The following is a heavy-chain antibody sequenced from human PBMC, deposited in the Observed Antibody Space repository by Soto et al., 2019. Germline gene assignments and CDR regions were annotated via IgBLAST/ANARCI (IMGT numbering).Heavy chain of an antibody. V-gene: IGHV3-30-3*01. CDR1: GFTFSSYA. Sequence: QVQLVESGGGVVQPGRSLRLSCAASGFTFSSYAMHWVRQAPGKGLEWVAGISYDGSKKYNADSVKGPFTISRDNSKNTLYLQMNSLRAEDTAVYYCAREIMTTGYYYYYGMDVWGQGTTVTVSS. CDR3: AREIMTTGYYYYYGMDV. CDR2: ISYDGSKK. D-gene: IGHD4-17*01. J-gene: IGHJ6*02.